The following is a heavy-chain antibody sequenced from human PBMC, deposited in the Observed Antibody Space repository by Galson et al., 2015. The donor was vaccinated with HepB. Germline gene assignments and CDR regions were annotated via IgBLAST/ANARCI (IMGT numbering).Heavy chain of an antibody. Sequence: SLRLSCAASGFTFSSYSMNWVRQAPGKGLEWVSSISSSSSYIYYADSVKGRFTISRDNAKNSLYLQMNSLRAEDTAVYYCARGGQQLETESWFDPWGQGTLVTVSS. CDR1: GFTFSSYS. CDR3: ARGGQQLETESWFDP. CDR2: ISSSSSYI. J-gene: IGHJ5*02. D-gene: IGHD6-13*01. V-gene: IGHV3-21*01.